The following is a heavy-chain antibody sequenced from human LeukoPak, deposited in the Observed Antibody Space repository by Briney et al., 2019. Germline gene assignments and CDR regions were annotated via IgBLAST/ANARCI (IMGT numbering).Heavy chain of an antibody. D-gene: IGHD3-10*01. CDR3: ARGLWFGDYALGSDP. Sequence: GRSLRLSCAASGFTFSSYGMHWVRQAPGKGLEWVAVIWYDRSNKYYADSVKGRFTISRDNSKNTLYLQMNSLRAEDTAVYYCARGLWFGDYALGSDPWGQGTLVTVSS. V-gene: IGHV3-33*01. J-gene: IGHJ5*02. CDR2: IWYDRSNK. CDR1: GFTFSSYG.